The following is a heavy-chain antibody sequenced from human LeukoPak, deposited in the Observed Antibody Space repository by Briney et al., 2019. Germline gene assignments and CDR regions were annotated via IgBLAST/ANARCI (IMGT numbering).Heavy chain of an antibody. D-gene: IGHD3-3*01. V-gene: IGHV1-18*01. CDR1: GYTFTYNG. CDR2: ISAYNGNT. CDR3: ARAGTYYDFWSGFY. J-gene: IGHJ4*02. Sequence: ASVNVSCKASGYTFTYNGISWVRQAPGQGLEWMGWISAYNGNTNYAQKLQGRVTMTTDTSASTAYMELRSLRSDDAAVYYCARAGTYYDFWSGFYWGQGTLVTVSS.